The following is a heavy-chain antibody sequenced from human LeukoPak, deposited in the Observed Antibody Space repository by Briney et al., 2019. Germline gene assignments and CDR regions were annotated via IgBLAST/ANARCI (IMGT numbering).Heavy chain of an antibody. CDR3: ARDQGRSSRASYYYDSSGPVEDAFDI. J-gene: IGHJ3*02. CDR2: ISAYNGNT. V-gene: IGHV1-18*01. Sequence: GASVKVSCKASGYTFTSYGISWVRQAPGQGLEWMGWISAYNGNTNYAQKLQGRVTMTTDTSTSTAYMELSRLRSDDTAVYYCARDQGRSSRASYYYDSSGPVEDAFDIWGQGTMVTVSS. D-gene: IGHD3-22*01. CDR1: GYTFTSYG.